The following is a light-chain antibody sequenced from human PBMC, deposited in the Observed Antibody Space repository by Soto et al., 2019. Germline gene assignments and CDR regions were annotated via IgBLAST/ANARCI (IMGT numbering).Light chain of an antibody. CDR2: NDN. V-gene: IGLV1-44*01. J-gene: IGLJ1*01. CDR1: RSNIGTYT. Sequence: QSVLTQPPSASGTPGQRVTISCSGSRSNIGTYTVNWYQQLPGTAPKLLMYNDNQRPSGVPDRFSGSKSGTSASLAISGLQSEDEADYYCAAWDDSLTVSYVFGTGTKVTVL. CDR3: AAWDDSLTVSYV.